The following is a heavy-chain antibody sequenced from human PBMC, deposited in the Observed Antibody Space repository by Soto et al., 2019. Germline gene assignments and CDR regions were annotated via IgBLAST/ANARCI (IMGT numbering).Heavy chain of an antibody. Sequence: PGGSLRLSCAASGFTFSVYSMNWVRQAPGEGLEWVSSISSSSSSIYYTDSVQGRFTISRDNAKNSLYLQMNSLRAEDTAVYYCARGSGSLLKAAFDYWGQGXLVTVYS. D-gene: IGHD1-26*01. CDR3: ARGSGSLLKAAFDY. J-gene: IGHJ4*02. CDR2: ISSSSSSI. V-gene: IGHV3-21*01. CDR1: GFTFSVYS.